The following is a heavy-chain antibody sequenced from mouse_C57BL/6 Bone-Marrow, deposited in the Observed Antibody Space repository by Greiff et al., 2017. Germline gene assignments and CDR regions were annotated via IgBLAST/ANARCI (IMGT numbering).Heavy chain of an antibody. CDR1: GYAFSSSW. V-gene: IGHV1-82*01. Sequence: VQLQEPGPELVKPGASVKISCKASGYAFSSSWMNWVKQRPGQGLEWIGRIYPGDGDTNYNRKFKGKATLTVDKSSSTAYMQLSSLTSEDSAVYFCALWLRRGNYFDYWGQGTTLTVAS. D-gene: IGHD2-2*01. J-gene: IGHJ2*01. CDR3: ALWLRRGNYFDY. CDR2: IYPGDGDT.